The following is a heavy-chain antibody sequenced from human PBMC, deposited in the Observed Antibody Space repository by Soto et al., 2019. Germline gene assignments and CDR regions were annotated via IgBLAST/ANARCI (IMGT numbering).Heavy chain of an antibody. J-gene: IGHJ4*02. CDR3: ARVKRITMVRGVISHFDY. V-gene: IGHV1-69*02. CDR2: IIPILGIA. Sequence: QVQLVQSGAEVKKPGSSVKVSCKASGGTFSSYTISWVRQAPGQGLEWMGRIIPILGIANYAQKFQGRVTITADKSTSTAYMELSSLRSEDTAVYYCARVKRITMVRGVISHFDYWGQGPLVTVSS. CDR1: GGTFSSYT. D-gene: IGHD3-10*01.